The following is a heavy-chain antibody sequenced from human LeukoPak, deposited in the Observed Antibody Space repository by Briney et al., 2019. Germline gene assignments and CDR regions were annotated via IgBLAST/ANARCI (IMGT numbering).Heavy chain of an antibody. CDR3: ARPGVAGYFDY. CDR2: VSGGGSTK. D-gene: IGHD6-19*01. CDR1: GFTFSDYY. J-gene: IGHJ4*02. V-gene: IGHV3-11*01. Sequence: GGSLRLSCAASGFTFSDYYMGWIRQAPGQGLEWFSYVSGGGSTKYYADSVKGRFTISRDNAKNSVYLQMNSLGVEDTAVYYCARPGVAGYFDYWGQGTMVTVSS.